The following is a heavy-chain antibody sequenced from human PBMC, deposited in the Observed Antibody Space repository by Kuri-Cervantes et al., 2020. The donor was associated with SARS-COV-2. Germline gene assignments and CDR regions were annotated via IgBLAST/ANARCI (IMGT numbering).Heavy chain of an antibody. D-gene: IGHD6-13*01. CDR2: INSDGSST. V-gene: IGHV3-74*01. CDR1: GFTFSSYW. CDR3: ANQTYTIAAAGISFDY. J-gene: IGHJ4*02. Sequence: GESLKISCAASGFTFSSYWMHWVRQAPGKGLVWVSRINSDGSSTSYADSVKGRFTISRDNAKNTLYLQMNSLRAEDTAVYYCANQTYTIAAAGISFDYWGQGTLVTVSS.